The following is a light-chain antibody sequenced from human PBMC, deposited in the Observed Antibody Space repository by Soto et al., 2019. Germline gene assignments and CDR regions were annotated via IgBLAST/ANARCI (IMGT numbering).Light chain of an antibody. CDR3: QSYDSRLSAYV. J-gene: IGLJ1*01. V-gene: IGLV1-40*01. Sequence: QSVLTQPPSVSGAPGQSVTSSCTGSSSNIGADYDVHWYQQFPGTAPKLLIFGNTNRPAGVSDRFSGSKSGTSASLAISGLQAEDEADFYCQSYDSRLSAYVLGTGTKVTVL. CDR2: GNT. CDR1: SSNIGADYD.